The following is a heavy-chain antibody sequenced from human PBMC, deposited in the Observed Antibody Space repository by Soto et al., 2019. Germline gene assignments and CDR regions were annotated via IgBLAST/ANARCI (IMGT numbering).Heavy chain of an antibody. J-gene: IGHJ4*02. CDR2: INADDDGT. Sequence: ASVKVSCKASGYSYISYAIHWVRQAPGQGLEWMGWINADDDGTKYSQKFQGRITITRDTHASTIYLELSSLTSEDTAIYYCASKTGTYALEIWGQGTPVTVSS. D-gene: IGHD1-26*01. CDR1: GYSYISYA. V-gene: IGHV1-3*01. CDR3: ASKTGTYALEI.